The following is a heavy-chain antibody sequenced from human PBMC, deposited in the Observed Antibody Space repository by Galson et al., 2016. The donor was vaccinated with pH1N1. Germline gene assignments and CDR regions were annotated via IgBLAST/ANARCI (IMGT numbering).Heavy chain of an antibody. CDR2: IDPSPGTT. J-gene: IGHJ4*02. CDR1: GYTFTRYY. V-gene: IGHV1-46*03. D-gene: IGHD7-27*01. CDR3: IRDLGRLRDF. Sequence: SVKVSCKASGYTFTRYYFHWVRQAPGQGLEWMGVIDPSPGTTTYAQKFQGLVTLTKDTATSIVYMELSRLKSEDTAVYYCIRDLGRLRDFWGQGTLVTVSS.